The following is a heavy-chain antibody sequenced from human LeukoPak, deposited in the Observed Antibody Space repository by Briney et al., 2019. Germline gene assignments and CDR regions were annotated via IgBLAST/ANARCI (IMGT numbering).Heavy chain of an antibody. CDR3: ARGRYYDFWSGYYTSGPYFDY. Sequence: SETLSLTCAVYGGSFSGYYWSWIRQPPGKGLEWIGEINHSGSTNYNPSLKSRVTISVDTSKNQFSLKLSSVTAADTAVYYCARGRYYDFWSGYYTSGPYFDYWGQGTLVTVSP. CDR2: INHSGST. D-gene: IGHD3-3*01. V-gene: IGHV4-34*01. J-gene: IGHJ4*02. CDR1: GGSFSGYY.